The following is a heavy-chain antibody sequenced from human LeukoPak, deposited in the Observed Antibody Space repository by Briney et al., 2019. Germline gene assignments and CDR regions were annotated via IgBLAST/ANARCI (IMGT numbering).Heavy chain of an antibody. CDR1: GFTFSSYG. J-gene: IGHJ1*01. CDR3: AKDRNTVVTRVRYFQH. Sequence: TGGSLRLSCAASGFTFSSYGMHWVRQAPGKGLEWVAVISYDGSNKYYADSVKGRFTISRDNSKNTLYLQMNSLRAEDTAVYYCAKDRNTVVTRVRYFQHWGQGTLVTVSS. V-gene: IGHV3-30*18. CDR2: ISYDGSNK. D-gene: IGHD4-23*01.